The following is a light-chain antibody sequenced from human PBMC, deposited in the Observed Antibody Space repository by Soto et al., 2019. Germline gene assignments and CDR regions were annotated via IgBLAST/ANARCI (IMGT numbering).Light chain of an antibody. J-gene: IGLJ1*01. CDR3: SSYAGTHIV. V-gene: IGLV2-8*01. CDR1: SSDVGGYDY. Sequence: QSALTQPPSASGSPGQSVTISCTGTSSDVGGYDYVSWYQQHPGKAPKLMIYDVTKRPSGVPDRFSGSKSANTASLTASGLQAEDEADYYCSSYAGTHIVFGTGTKVTVL. CDR2: DVT.